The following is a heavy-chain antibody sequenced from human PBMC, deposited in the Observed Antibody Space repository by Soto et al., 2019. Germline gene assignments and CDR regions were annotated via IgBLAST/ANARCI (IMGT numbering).Heavy chain of an antibody. V-gene: IGHV3-23*01. CDR2: ISGSGGST. CDR3: ARLYRSGENWFDP. Sequence: LRLSCAASGFTFSSYAMSWVRQAPGKGLEWVSAISGSGGSTYYADSVKGRFTISRDNSKNTLYLQMNSLRAEDTAVYYCARLYRSGENWFDPWGQGTLVTVSS. D-gene: IGHD3-10*01. CDR1: GFTFSSYA. J-gene: IGHJ5*02.